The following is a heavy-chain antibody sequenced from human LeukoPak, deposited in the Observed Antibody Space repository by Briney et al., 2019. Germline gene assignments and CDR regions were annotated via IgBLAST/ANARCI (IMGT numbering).Heavy chain of an antibody. J-gene: IGHJ4*02. CDR1: GYTFTNYA. D-gene: IGHD6-19*01. CDR3: ARGRYSSGRYAIDY. Sequence: ASVKVSCKASGYTFTNYAMHWVRQAPGQGLEWMGWINAGNGNTKYSQKFQGRVTITRDTSASTAYMELSSLRSADTAVYFCARGRYSSGRYAIDYWGQGTLVTVSS. CDR2: INAGNGNT. V-gene: IGHV1-3*01.